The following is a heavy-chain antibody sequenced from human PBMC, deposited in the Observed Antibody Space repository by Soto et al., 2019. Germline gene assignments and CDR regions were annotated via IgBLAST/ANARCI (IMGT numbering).Heavy chain of an antibody. J-gene: IGHJ4*02. V-gene: IGHV3-30-3*01. Sequence: QVLLVDSGGGVVQPGRSLRLSCAASGFTFSSYAMNWVRQAPGKGLEWVALISHDGINKYYADSVRGRFTISRDSSTNTLYLQMNSLRAADTAVYYCGRCTSTNCHLGSDYWGQGTLVTVSS. CDR2: ISHDGINK. CDR3: GRCTSTNCHLGSDY. D-gene: IGHD2-2*01. CDR1: GFTFSSYA.